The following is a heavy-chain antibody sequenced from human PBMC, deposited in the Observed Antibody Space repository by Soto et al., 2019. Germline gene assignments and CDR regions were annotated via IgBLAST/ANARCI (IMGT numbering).Heavy chain of an antibody. CDR2: INPNSGDT. Sequence: ASVKVSSKAHGYTFTGYYVHWMRQAPGQGLEWMGWINPNSGDTNYAQKFQGRVTMTRDTSISTAYMDLSRLRSDDTAVYYRARDDYGGNSGVFLDYWGQGTLVTVSS. CDR3: ARDDYGGNSGVFLDY. D-gene: IGHD4-17*01. J-gene: IGHJ4*02. V-gene: IGHV1-2*02. CDR1: GYTFTGYY.